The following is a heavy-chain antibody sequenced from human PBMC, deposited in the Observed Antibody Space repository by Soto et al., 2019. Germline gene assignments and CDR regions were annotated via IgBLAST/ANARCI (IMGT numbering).Heavy chain of an antibody. Sequence: GGSLRLSCAGSGFTLSDHYIDWARQAPGKGLEWLGRSRNKANSYTTQYAASVRGRFTISRDDSKNSLYLQMSSLKPEDTAMYYCVRGHNSFDYWGQGTLVTVSS. CDR2: SRNKANSYTT. V-gene: IGHV3-72*01. CDR1: GFTLSDHY. J-gene: IGHJ4*02. CDR3: VRGHNSFDY. D-gene: IGHD1-20*01.